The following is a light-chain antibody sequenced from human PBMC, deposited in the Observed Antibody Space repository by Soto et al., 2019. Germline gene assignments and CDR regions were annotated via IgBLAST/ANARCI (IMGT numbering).Light chain of an antibody. J-gene: IGKJ2*01. CDR2: KAS. CDR1: QDISNF. V-gene: IGKV1-5*03. CDR3: QEYSYSYN. Sequence: DIQMTQSPSSLSASVGDSVAMTCQASQDISNFLNWYQQKPGKAPKLLIYKASVLESGVPLRFSGSGSGTDFTLTISSLQPDDSATYYCQEYSYSYNFGLGTKLEIK.